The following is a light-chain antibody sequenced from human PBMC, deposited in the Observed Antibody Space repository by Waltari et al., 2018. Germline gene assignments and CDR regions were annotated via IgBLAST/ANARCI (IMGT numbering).Light chain of an antibody. CDR3: MQALQSLT. CDR1: QSLLHRNGNTF. J-gene: IGKJ4*01. Sequence: EIVMTQTPLSLPVTPGEPASISCRSNQSLLHRNGNTFLYWYLQKAGQPPRLLIYGVSNLFSGVPDRFSGSGSGTDFTLKISRVEAEDVGVYYCMQALQSLTFGGGTKVEIK. CDR2: GVS. V-gene: IGKV2D-29*01.